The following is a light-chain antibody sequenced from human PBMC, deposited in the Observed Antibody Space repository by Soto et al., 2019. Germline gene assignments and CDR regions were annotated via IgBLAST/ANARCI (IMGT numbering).Light chain of an antibody. V-gene: IGLV2-18*01. CDR2: EVS. J-gene: IGLJ1*01. CDR3: SLYTSSSPYV. CDR1: SSYVGSYNR. Sequence: QSVLTQPPSVSWSPGQSVTISCTGTSSYVGSYNRVSWYQQPPGTAPKLMIYEVSNLPSGVPARFSGSKSGNTASLTISGLQAEDEADYYCSLYTSSSPYVFGTGTKVTVL.